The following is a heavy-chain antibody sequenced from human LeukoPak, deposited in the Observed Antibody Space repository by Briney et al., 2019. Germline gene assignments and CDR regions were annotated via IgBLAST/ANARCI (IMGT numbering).Heavy chain of an antibody. V-gene: IGHV1-3*01. CDR1: GYTFTSYA. CDR3: ARAPGWQLLFNY. Sequence: ASVKVSCKASGYTFTSYAMHWVRQAPGQRLEWVGWINAGNGNTKYSQKFQGRVTITRDTSASTAYMELSSLRSEDTAVYYCARAPGWQLLFNYWGQGTLVTVSS. D-gene: IGHD2-15*01. J-gene: IGHJ4*02. CDR2: INAGNGNT.